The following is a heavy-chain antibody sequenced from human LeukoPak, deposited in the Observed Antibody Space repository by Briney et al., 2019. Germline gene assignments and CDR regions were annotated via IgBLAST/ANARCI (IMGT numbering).Heavy chain of an antibody. CDR1: GFTFSNYA. D-gene: IGHD6-6*01. CDR2: VSGTGGTT. CDR3: AKSSPRPGDR. Sequence: GGSLRLSCAASGFTFSNYAMSWVRQAPGKGLEWVSGVSGTGGTTYYVDSVKGRFTISRDNSKNTLFLQMNSLRADDTAVYYCAKSSPRPGDRWGQGTLVIVSS. V-gene: IGHV3-23*01. J-gene: IGHJ5*02.